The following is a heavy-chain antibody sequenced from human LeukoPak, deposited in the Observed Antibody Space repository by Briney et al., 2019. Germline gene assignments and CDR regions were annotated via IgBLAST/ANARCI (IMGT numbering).Heavy chain of an antibody. D-gene: IGHD1-26*01. CDR3: ARQTYSGSYYPVFSFDY. CDR1: GYSFTSYW. V-gene: IGHV5-51*01. Sequence: GESLKISCKGSGYSFTSYWIGWVRQMPGKGLEWMGIIYPGDSDTRYSPSFQGKVTISADKSISTAYLQWSSLKASDTAMYYCARQTYSGSYYPVFSFDYWGQGTLVTVSS. J-gene: IGHJ4*02. CDR2: IYPGDSDT.